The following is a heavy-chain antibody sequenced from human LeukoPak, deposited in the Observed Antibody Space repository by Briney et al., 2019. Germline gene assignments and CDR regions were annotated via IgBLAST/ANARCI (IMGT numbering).Heavy chain of an antibody. D-gene: IGHD3-22*01. J-gene: IGHJ4*02. CDR1: GLTYSSYA. V-gene: IGHV3-23*01. CDR2: ISGSGGST. CDR3: AKVQDYYDSSGSNDY. Sequence: GGSLTLSCAASGLTYSSYAKIGLRQSPGKALEWVSAISGSGGSTYYADSVKGRFTISRDNSKNTLYLQMNSLRAEGTAVYYCAKVQDYYDSSGSNDYWGQGTLVTVSS.